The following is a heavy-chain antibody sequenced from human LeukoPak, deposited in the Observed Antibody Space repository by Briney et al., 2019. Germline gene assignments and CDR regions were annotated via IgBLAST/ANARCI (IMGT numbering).Heavy chain of an antibody. V-gene: IGHV3-30*18. CDR3: AEDLFEYYYDSSGSEFDY. J-gene: IGHJ4*02. CDR2: ISYDGSNK. D-gene: IGHD3-22*01. CDR1: GFTFSSYG. Sequence: GGSLRLSCAASGFTFSSYGMHWVRQAPGKGLEWVAVISYDGSNKYYADSVKGRFTISRDNSKNTLYLQMNSLRAEDTAVYYCAEDLFEYYYDSSGSEFDYWGQGTLVTVSS.